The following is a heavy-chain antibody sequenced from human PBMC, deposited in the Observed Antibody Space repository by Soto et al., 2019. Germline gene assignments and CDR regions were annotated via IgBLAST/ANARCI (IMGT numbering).Heavy chain of an antibody. CDR1: GFSLTTYA. CDR3: AKVWFGESDGFDV. D-gene: IGHD3-10*01. J-gene: IGHJ3*01. CDR2: VSASGRST. V-gene: IGHV3-23*01. Sequence: EVQLLESGGGLVQRGGSLRLSCAVSGFSLTTYAMSWVGRAPGKGLEWVSEVSASGRSTTYADSVKGRFTTSKDTSKNTMSLQMNSLRVDDTAVYYCAKVWFGESDGFDVWGRGTMVRVSS.